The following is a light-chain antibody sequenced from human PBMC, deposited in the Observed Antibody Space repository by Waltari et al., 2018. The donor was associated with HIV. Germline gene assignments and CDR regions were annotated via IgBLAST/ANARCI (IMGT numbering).Light chain of an antibody. CDR2: GAS. Sequence: EIVLTQSPGTLSLSPGERATLSCRASQSVRNSYLVWYQKKPGQAPRLLIYGASSRATGIPDRFSGSGSGTDFTLTISRLEPEDFAMFYCQQYGSSPLTFGQGTRLEIK. CDR3: QQYGSSPLT. CDR1: QSVRNSY. V-gene: IGKV3-20*01. J-gene: IGKJ5*01.